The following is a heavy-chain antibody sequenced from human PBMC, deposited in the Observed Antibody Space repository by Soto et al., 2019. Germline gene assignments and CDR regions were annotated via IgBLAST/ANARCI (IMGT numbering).Heavy chain of an antibody. Sequence: QVQLVQSGAEVKKPGASVKVSCKVSGYTLTELSMHWVRQAPGKGLEWMGGFDPEDGETIYAQKFQGRVTMTEDTSTDTAYMELSSLRSEGTAVYYCATGRAVISPFPVWFDPWGQGTLVTVSS. D-gene: IGHD2-21*01. V-gene: IGHV1-24*01. CDR3: ATGRAVISPFPVWFDP. CDR1: GYTLTELS. CDR2: FDPEDGET. J-gene: IGHJ5*02.